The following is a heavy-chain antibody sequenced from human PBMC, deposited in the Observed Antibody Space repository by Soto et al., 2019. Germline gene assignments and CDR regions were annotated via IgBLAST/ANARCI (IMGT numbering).Heavy chain of an antibody. D-gene: IGHD3-3*01. Sequence: EVQLLESGGGLVQPGGSLRLSCAASGFTFSSYAMSWVRQAPGKGLEWFSAIRGSCGSTYYADSVKGRFTISRDNSKNTLYLQMNSLRAEDTAVYYCEKVTSLRFLEGGWYFDLWGRGTLVTVSS. CDR3: EKVTSLRFLEGGWYFDL. V-gene: IGHV3-23*01. CDR1: GFTFSSYA. J-gene: IGHJ2*01. CDR2: IRGSCGST.